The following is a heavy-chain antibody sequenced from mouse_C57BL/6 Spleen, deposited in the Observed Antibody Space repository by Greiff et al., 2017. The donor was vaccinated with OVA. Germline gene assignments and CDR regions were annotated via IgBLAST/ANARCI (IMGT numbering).Heavy chain of an antibody. D-gene: IGHD2-5*01. CDR2: INPSTGGT. V-gene: IGHV1-42*01. Sequence: VQLQQSGPELVKPGASVKISCKASGYSFTGYYMNWVKQSPEKSLEWIGEINPSTGGTTYNQKFKAKATLTVDKSSSTAYMQLKSLTSEDSAVYYCARNNYSNYFFYYFDYWGQGTTLTVSS. CDR1: GYSFTGYY. J-gene: IGHJ2*01. CDR3: ARNNYSNYFFYYFDY.